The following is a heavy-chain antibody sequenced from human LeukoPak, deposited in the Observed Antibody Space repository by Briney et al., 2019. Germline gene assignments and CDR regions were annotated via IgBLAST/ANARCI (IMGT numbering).Heavy chain of an antibody. D-gene: IGHD3-22*01. CDR2: IYTSGST. J-gene: IGHJ4*02. CDR1: GGSISSYY. CDR3: ARDWGSSGYYYFDY. Sequence: SETLSLTCTVSGGSISSYYWSWIRQPAGKGLEWIGRIYTSGSTNYNPSFKSRVTISVDTSKNQFSLKLSSVTAADTAVYYCARDWGSSGYYYFDYWGQGTLVTVSS. V-gene: IGHV4-4*07.